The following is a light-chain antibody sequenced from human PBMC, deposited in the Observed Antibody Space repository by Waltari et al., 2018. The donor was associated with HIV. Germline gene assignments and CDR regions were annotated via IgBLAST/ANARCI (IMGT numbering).Light chain of an antibody. J-gene: IGKJ1*01. CDR1: QSVYANY. Sequence: DTVLTQSPGTLSLSPGERATLSCRASQSVYANYLAWYQQKPGQAPRLLIYGASDRAAGIPERFSGSGSGTDFALTISKLEPEDFSVYYCHQYGDSPAFGQGTKVEIK. V-gene: IGKV3-20*01. CDR3: HQYGDSPA. CDR2: GAS.